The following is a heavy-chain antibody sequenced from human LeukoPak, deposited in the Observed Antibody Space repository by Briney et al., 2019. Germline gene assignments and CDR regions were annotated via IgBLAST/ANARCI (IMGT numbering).Heavy chain of an antibody. CDR3: ARGLSRYYGSGASPRMDV. D-gene: IGHD3-10*01. CDR2: MNPNSGNA. Sequence: ASVKVSCKASGYTFTSYDINWVRQATGQGLEWMGWMNPNSGNADSAQKFQGRVTMTRNTSISTAYMELSSLRSEDTAVYYCARGLSRYYGSGASPRMDVWGQGTTVTVSS. V-gene: IGHV1-8*01. CDR1: GYTFTSYD. J-gene: IGHJ6*02.